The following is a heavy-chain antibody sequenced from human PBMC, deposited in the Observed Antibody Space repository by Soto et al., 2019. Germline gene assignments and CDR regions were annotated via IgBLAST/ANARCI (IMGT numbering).Heavy chain of an antibody. J-gene: IGHJ4*02. CDR3: ARTTAVPNTLRSRYFFDY. D-gene: IGHD4-17*01. CDR1: GGSVSNKTYY. CDR2: VDYSGTT. Sequence: PLETMSLTCSVSGGSVSNKTYYWSWIRQLPGKRLEWIGYVDYSGTTNYNPSLKSRVTISVDLSKNQFSLRLSSVTTADTALYYCARTTAVPNTLRSRYFFDYWGQGTLVTV. V-gene: IGHV4-61*01.